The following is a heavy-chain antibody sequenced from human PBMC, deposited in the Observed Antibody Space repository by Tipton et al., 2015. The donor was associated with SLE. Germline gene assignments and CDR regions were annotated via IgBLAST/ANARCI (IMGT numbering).Heavy chain of an antibody. V-gene: IGHV3-23*01. D-gene: IGHD1-26*01. CDR2: ISGSGGST. Sequence: SLRLSCAASGFTFGSYAMHWVRQAPGKGLEWVSAISGSGGSTYYADSVKGRFTISRDNSKNTLYLQMNSLKTEDTAVYYCTTDGKKDSGSYSPFDYWGQGTLVTVSS. CDR1: GFTFGSYA. J-gene: IGHJ4*02. CDR3: TTDGKKDSGSYSPFDY.